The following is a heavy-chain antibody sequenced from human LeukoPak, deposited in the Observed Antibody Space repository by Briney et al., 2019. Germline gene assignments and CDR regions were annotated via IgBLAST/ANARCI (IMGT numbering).Heavy chain of an antibody. CDR3: ARGFIAVAGIYYFDY. V-gene: IGHV3-13*01. D-gene: IGHD6-19*01. Sequence: GGSLRLSCAASGFTFSSYDMHWVRQATGKGLEWVSAIGTAGDTYYPGSVKGRFTISRENAKNSLYLQMNSLRAGDTAVYYCARGFIAVAGIYYFDYRGQGTLVTVSS. CDR2: IGTAGDT. CDR1: GFTFSSYD. J-gene: IGHJ4*02.